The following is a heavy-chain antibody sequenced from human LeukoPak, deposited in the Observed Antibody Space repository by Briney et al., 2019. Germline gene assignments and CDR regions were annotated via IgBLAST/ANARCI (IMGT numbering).Heavy chain of an antibody. V-gene: IGHV1-2*02. CDR3: ARVEIKRGVWPHIQLWPLIDY. CDR2: INPNSGGT. CDR1: GYTFTSYD. D-gene: IGHD5-18*01. Sequence: GASVKVSCKASGYTFTSYDINWVRQATGQGLEWMGWINPNSGGTNYAQKFQGRVTMTRDTSISTAYMELSRLRSDDTAVYYCARVEIKRGVWPHIQLWPLIDYWGQGTLVTVSS. J-gene: IGHJ4*02.